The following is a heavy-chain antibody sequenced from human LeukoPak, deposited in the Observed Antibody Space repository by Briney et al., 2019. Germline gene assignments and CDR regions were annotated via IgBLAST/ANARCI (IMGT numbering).Heavy chain of an antibody. CDR1: GGSISSGSYY. CDR3: ARTTVTTGGLYDAFDI. CDR2: IYTSGST. Sequence: SETLSLTCTVSGGSISSGSYYWSWIRQPAGKGLEWIGRIYTSGSTNYNPSLKSRVTISVDTSKNQFSLKLSSVTAADTAVYYCARTTVTTGGLYDAFDIWGQGTMVTVSS. V-gene: IGHV4-61*02. J-gene: IGHJ3*02. D-gene: IGHD4-17*01.